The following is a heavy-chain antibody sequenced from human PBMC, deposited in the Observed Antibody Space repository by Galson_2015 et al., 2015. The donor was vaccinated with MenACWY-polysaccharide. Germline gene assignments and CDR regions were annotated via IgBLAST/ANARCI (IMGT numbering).Heavy chain of an antibody. CDR2: IYWDGGN. CDR1: GFSLLTHGVG. Sequence: PALVRPTQTLTLTCTFSGFSLLTHGVGVNWIRQPPGKALEWLAVIYWDGGNRYSPSLRSRLTVTKDTSKNQVVLTMTNMDLVDTATYYCAHVMITFGGVIGDDAFDVWGPGTMVTVSS. D-gene: IGHD3-16*01. CDR3: AHVMITFGGVIGDDAFDV. J-gene: IGHJ3*01. V-gene: IGHV2-5*02.